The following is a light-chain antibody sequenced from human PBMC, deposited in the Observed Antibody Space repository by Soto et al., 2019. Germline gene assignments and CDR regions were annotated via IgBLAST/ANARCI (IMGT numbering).Light chain of an antibody. CDR2: DAS. J-gene: IGKJ1*01. CDR1: QSLSSY. Sequence: DIQMTQSPSTLSASVGDRVTITCRASQSLSSYLAWYQQKPGKAPNLLIYDASNLESGVPSRFSGSGSGTEFTLTISSLQPDDFATYYCQQYNSYPWTFGLGNRVEIK. V-gene: IGKV1-5*01. CDR3: QQYNSYPWT.